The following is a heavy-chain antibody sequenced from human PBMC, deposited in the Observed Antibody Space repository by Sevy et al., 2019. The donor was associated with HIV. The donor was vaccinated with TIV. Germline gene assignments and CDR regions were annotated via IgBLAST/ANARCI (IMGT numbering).Heavy chain of an antibody. V-gene: IGHV3-30*02. J-gene: IGHJ4*02. CDR2: IHFDGSNQ. D-gene: IGHD6-13*01. CDR1: GFTFNFYG. Sequence: GESLKISCAASGFTFNFYGMHWVRQAPDKGLEWVAFIHFDGSNQDYADSVKGRFTISRDNSKNTLYLQMNSLRPEDTAVYYCAKNTAAAGTGGFHYWGQGTLVTVSS. CDR3: AKNTAAAGTGGFHY.